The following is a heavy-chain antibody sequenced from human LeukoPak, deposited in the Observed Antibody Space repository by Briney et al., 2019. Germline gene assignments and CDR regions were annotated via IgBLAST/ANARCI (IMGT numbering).Heavy chain of an antibody. D-gene: IGHD3-10*02. CDR1: GFTFSSYE. J-gene: IGHJ6*04. Sequence: GGSLRLSCAASGFTFSSYEMNWVRQAPGKGLEWVSYISSSGSTIYYADSVKGRFTVSRDNAKNSLYLQMNSLRAEDTAVYYCAELGITMSGGVWGKGTTATISS. CDR3: AELGITMSGGV. CDR2: ISSSGSTI. V-gene: IGHV3-48*03.